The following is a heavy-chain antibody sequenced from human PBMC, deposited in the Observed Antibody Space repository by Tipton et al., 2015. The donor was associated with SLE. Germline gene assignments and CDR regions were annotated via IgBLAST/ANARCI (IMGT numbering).Heavy chain of an antibody. CDR3: ARDRPHTAMIFDY. CDR1: GFTFNTYS. D-gene: IGHD5-18*01. CDR2: ISSSSSTI. J-gene: IGHJ4*02. Sequence: GSLRLSCAASGFTFNTYSMNWVRQAPGKGLEWVSYISSSSSTIFYADSVKGRFTISRDNAKNSLYLQMNSLRAEDTAPYYCARDRPHTAMIFDYWGQGRLVTVSS. V-gene: IGHV3-48*01.